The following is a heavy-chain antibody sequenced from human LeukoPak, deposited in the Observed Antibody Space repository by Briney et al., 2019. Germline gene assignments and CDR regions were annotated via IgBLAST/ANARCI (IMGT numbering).Heavy chain of an antibody. CDR3: ARDLGQYYDTSDNWFDP. CDR2: INSDGVNT. CDR1: GFTFSNYW. V-gene: IGHV3-74*01. D-gene: IGHD3-22*01. Sequence: GGSLRLSCAASGFTFSNYWMHWVRQAPGKGLVWVSRINSDGVNTSYADSVKGRFTISRDNAKNTLNLQMNSLRAEDTAVYYCARDLGQYYDTSDNWFDPWGQGTLVTVSS. J-gene: IGHJ5*02.